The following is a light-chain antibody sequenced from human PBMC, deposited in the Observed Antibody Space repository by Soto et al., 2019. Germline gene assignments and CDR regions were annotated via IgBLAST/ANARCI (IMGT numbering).Light chain of an antibody. V-gene: IGKV3-20*01. CDR1: QSVRSTY. CDR2: GVS. Sequence: EIVLTQSPGTLSLSPGERATLSCRASQSVRSTYLAWYQQKPGLAPRLLIFGVSNRATGIPDRFSDSGSGTDCTLTISRLEPEDFAVYYCQQYGAYPLTFGGGTRVEIK. J-gene: IGKJ4*01. CDR3: QQYGAYPLT.